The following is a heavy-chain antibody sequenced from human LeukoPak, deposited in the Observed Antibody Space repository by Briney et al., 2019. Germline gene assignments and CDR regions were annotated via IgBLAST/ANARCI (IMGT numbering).Heavy chain of an antibody. D-gene: IGHD5-12*01. J-gene: IGHJ4*02. CDR2: LSGGADRT. CDR1: GFTFSNYA. CDR3: AKDRLQVETAQFVD. Sequence: GGSLKPSCAASGFTFSNYAMSWVRKPQGKGLEWASSLSGGADRTYYADSVKGRFTISRDNSKNTLYLQMNSLRAEDAAVYYCAKDRLQVETAQFVDWGQGTLVTVSS. V-gene: IGHV3-23*01.